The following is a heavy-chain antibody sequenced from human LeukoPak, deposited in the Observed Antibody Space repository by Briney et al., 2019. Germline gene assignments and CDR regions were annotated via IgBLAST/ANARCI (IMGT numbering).Heavy chain of an antibody. CDR2: INHSGST. CDR3: ARRATIFGVVIPLEY. V-gene: IGHV4-34*01. J-gene: IGHJ4*02. D-gene: IGHD3-3*01. CDR1: GGSISGYY. Sequence: PSETLSLTCTVSGGSISGYYWNWIRQPPGKGLEWIGEINHSGSTNYNPSLKSRVTISVDTSENQFSLKLNSVTAADTAVYYCARRATIFGVVIPLEYWGQGNLITVSS.